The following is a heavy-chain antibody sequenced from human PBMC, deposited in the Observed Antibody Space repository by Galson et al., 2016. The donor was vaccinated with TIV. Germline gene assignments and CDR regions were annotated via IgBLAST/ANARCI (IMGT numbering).Heavy chain of an antibody. V-gene: IGHV1-46*01. CDR2: IDPTSGGT. Sequence: SVKVSCKASGYTFVTYYMHWVRQAPGQGLEWVGVIDPTSGGTTYAQRFQGRVTMTRDTSTSTVSMDLSNLRSDDTAVSYCAVWSNIYFFALWGQGTLITVSS. D-gene: IGHD2-2*02. CDR3: AVWSNIYFFAL. J-gene: IGHJ4*02. CDR1: GYTFVTYY.